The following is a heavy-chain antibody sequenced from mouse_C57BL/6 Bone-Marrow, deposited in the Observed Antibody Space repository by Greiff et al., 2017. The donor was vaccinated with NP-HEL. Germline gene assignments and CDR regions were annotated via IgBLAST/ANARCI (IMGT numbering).Heavy chain of an antibody. J-gene: IGHJ4*01. D-gene: IGHD2-3*01. CDR2: INPSTGGT. V-gene: IGHV1-42*01. CDR3: ARSRDGYYAMDY. Sequence: EVKVVESGPELVKPGASVKISCKASGYSFTGYYMNWVKQSPEKSLEWIGEINPSTGGTTYNQKFKAKATLTVDKSSSTAYMQLKSLTSEDSAVYYCARSRDGYYAMDYWGQGTSVTVSS. CDR1: GYSFTGYY.